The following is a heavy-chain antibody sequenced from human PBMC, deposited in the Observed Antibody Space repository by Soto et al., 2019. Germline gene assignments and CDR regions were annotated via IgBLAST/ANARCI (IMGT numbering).Heavy chain of an antibody. CDR3: ARTQLADCSGGSCYGRVDDAFDI. CDR1: GGSISSYY. CDR2: IYYSGST. D-gene: IGHD2-15*01. J-gene: IGHJ3*02. Sequence: QVQLQESGPGLVKPSETLSLTCTVSGGSISSYYWSWIRQPPGKGLEWIGYIYYSGSTNYNTSLKSRVSISVDTYKDQFSLKLSSVTAADTAVYYCARTQLADCSGGSCYGRVDDAFDIWGQGTMVTVSS. V-gene: IGHV4-59*01.